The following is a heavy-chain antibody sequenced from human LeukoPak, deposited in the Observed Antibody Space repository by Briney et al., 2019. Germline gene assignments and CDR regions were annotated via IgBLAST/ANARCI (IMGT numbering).Heavy chain of an antibody. CDR1: GFTFRSHG. D-gene: IGHD3-22*01. CDR2: IWYDGSNK. CDR3: ARGGRGSAAVVAPRSFDI. J-gene: IGHJ3*02. V-gene: IGHV3-33*01. Sequence: GTSLRLSCAASGFTFRSHGMHWVRQAPGKGLEWVAFIWYDGSNKYYTDSVKGRFIISRDISKNTLYLQMNSLRAEDSALYYCARGGRGSAAVVAPRSFDIWGQGTMVTVSS.